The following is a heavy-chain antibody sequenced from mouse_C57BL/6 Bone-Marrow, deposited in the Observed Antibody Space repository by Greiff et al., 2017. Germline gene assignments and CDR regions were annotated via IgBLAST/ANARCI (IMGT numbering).Heavy chain of an antibody. CDR2: INYDGSST. CDR3: ARDDDSLSMDY. Sequence: EVLLVESEGGLVQPGSSMKLSCTASGFTFSDYYMAWVRQVPEKGLEWVANINYDGSSTYYLDSLKSRFIISRDNAKNILYLQMSRLKSEDTATYYCARDDDSLSMDYWGQGTTVTVSS. V-gene: IGHV5-16*01. D-gene: IGHD2-4*01. J-gene: IGHJ4*01. CDR1: GFTFSDYY.